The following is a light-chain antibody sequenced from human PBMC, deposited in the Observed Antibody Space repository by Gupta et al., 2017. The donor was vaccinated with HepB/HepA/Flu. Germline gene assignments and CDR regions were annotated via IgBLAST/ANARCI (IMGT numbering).Light chain of an antibody. Sequence: QSVLTQPPSASGTPGQRVTISRSVSSSNIGGHSVYWYQQPPGTAPKGIIYRSERRPSGVPDRFSGSKSATSASLAISGLRYEDEADYYCAVWDDSLSGRVFGGGTKLTVL. CDR2: RSE. CDR1: SSNIGGHS. CDR3: AVWDDSLSGRV. J-gene: IGLJ2*01. V-gene: IGLV1-47*01.